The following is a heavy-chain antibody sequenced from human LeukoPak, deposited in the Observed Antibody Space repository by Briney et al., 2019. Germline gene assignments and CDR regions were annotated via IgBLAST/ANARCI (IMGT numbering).Heavy chain of an antibody. D-gene: IGHD6-19*01. V-gene: IGHV1-2*02. CDR1: GYTFTGYY. CDR3: ARDKDSSGWSTIDY. Sequence: ASVKVSCKASGYTFTGYYMHWVRQAPGQGLEWMGWINPNSGGTNYAQKFQGRVTMTRDTSISTAYMELSRLRSDDTAVYYCARDKDSSGWSTIDYWGQGTLVTVSS. J-gene: IGHJ4*02. CDR2: INPNSGGT.